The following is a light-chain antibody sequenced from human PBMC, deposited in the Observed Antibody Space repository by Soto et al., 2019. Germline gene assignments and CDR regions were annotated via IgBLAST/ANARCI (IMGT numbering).Light chain of an antibody. CDR1: SSNIGSNY. V-gene: IGLV1-47*01. CDR3: TTWDDSLSGYV. J-gene: IGLJ1*01. CDR2: RNS. Sequence: QSVLTQPPSASGAPGQRVTISCSGSSSNIGSNYVYWYQQFPGTAPKLLIYRNSQRPSGVPDRFSGSKSGSSASLAISGLRSEDEADYYCTTWDDSLSGYVFGTGTK.